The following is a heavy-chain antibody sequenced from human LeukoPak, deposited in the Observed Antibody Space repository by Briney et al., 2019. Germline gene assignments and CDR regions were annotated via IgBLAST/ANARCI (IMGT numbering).Heavy chain of an antibody. J-gene: IGHJ4*02. D-gene: IGHD3-22*01. V-gene: IGHV3-11*05. CDR1: GFTFSDCY. CDR2: VSCGSTYT. CDR3: ARDTSDYYDSSGYYSL. Sequence: GGSLRLSCAASGFTFSDCYMNWIRQAPGKGLEWVSYVSCGSTYTNYADSVKGRFTISRDNAKNSLYLQMNSLRAEDTAVYYCARDTSDYYDSSGYYSLWGQGTLVTVSS.